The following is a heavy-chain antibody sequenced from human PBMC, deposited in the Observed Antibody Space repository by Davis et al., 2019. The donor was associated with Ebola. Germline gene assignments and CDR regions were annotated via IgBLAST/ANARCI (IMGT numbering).Heavy chain of an antibody. CDR3: ARGRPGILTGYKVTEVDY. CDR1: GFTFSSYA. Sequence: GESLKISCAASGFTFSSYAMHWVRQAPGKGLEWVAVISYDGSNKYYADSVKGRFTISRDNSKNTLYLQMNSLRAEDTAVYYCARGRPGILTGYKVTEVDYWGQGTLVTVSS. J-gene: IGHJ4*02. V-gene: IGHV3-30*04. D-gene: IGHD3-9*01. CDR2: ISYDGSNK.